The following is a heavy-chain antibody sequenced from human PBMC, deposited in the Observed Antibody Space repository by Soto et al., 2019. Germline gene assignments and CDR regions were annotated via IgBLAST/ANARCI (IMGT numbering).Heavy chain of an antibody. CDR2: INPNSGGT. Sequence: ASVKVSCKASGYTFTGYYMHWVRQAPGQGLEWMGWINPNSGGTNYAQKFQGRVTMTRDTSTSTVYMELSSLRSEDTAVYYCARARGGAYCGGDCSRYYYYGMDVWGQGTTVTVS. V-gene: IGHV1-2*02. CDR3: ARARGGAYCGGDCSRYYYYGMDV. J-gene: IGHJ6*02. D-gene: IGHD2-21*02. CDR1: GYTFTGYY.